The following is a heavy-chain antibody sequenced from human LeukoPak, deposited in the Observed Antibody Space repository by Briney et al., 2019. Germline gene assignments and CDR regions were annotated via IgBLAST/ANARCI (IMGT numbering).Heavy chain of an antibody. CDR3: AGGELAGTGY. V-gene: IGHV4-59*03. CDR2: IRYNGGS. Sequence: PSETLSLTCTVSARSITNYFWTWVRQSPGKGLEWIGYIRYNGGSDSNPSLKSRVTISLDTWNNQFSLRLTSVTAEDTAVYYCAGGELAGTGYWGQGTLVTVSS. D-gene: IGHD6-19*01. J-gene: IGHJ4*02. CDR1: ARSITNYF.